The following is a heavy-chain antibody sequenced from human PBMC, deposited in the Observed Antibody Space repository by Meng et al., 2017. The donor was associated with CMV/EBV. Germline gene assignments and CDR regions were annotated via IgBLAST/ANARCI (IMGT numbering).Heavy chain of an antibody. CDR3: ARDCSSTSCYSGNY. CDR2: ISSSSSYI. CDR1: GFTFSSYS. J-gene: IGHJ4*02. V-gene: IGHV3-21*01. Sequence: GESLKISCAASGFTFSSYSMNWVRQAPGKGLEWVSSISSSSSYIYYADSVKGRFTISRDNAKNSLYLQMNSLRAEDTAVYYCARDCSSTSCYSGNYWGQGTLVTVSS. D-gene: IGHD2-2*01.